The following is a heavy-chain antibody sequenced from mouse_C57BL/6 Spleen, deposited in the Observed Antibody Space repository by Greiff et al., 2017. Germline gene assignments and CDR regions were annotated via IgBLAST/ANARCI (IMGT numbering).Heavy chain of an antibody. CDR2: ISSGSSTI. D-gene: IGHD1-1*01. V-gene: IGHV5-17*01. J-gene: IGHJ3*01. CDR1: GFTFSDYG. CDR3: ARGGYYGSSYFAY. Sequence: EVHLVESGGGLVKPGGSLKLSCAASGFTFSDYGMHWVRQAPEKGLEWVAYISSGSSTISYADTVKGRFTISRDNAKNTLFLHMTSLRSEDTAMYYCARGGYYGSSYFAYWGPGTLVTVSA.